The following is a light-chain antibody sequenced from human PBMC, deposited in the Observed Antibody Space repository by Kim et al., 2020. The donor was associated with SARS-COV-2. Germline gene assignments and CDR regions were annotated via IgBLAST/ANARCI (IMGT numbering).Light chain of an antibody. CDR3: HSRDASGDYWL. V-gene: IGLV3-19*01. Sequence: LGQTVTLTCQGGGIETQFSVRFQQKPGQAPVVVNVGLYNRPAGIPDRFSGSVLIYTSSLTITEDRAEYESDYYCHSRDASGDYWLFGGGTQLTVL. CDR1: GIETQF. CDR2: GLY. J-gene: IGLJ3*02.